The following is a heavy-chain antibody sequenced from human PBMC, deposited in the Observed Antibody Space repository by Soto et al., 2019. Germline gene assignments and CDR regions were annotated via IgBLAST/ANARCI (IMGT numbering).Heavy chain of an antibody. J-gene: IGHJ5*02. CDR3: ARDQDLFDP. CDR2: IYYSGST. V-gene: IGHV4-59*01. Sequence: PSETLSLTCTVSGGSISSYYWSWIRQPPGKGLEWIGYIYYSGSTNYNPSLKSRVTISVDTSKNQFSLKLSSVTAADTAVYYCARDQDLFDPWGQGTLVTVSS. CDR1: GGSISSYY.